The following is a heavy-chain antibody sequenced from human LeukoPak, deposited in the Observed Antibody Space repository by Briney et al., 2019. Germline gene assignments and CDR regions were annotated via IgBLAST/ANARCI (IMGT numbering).Heavy chain of an antibody. D-gene: IGHD3-10*01. J-gene: IGHJ4*02. CDR2: ISSSGTTM. Sequence: GGSLRLSCAATGVTFSSYEMNWVRQAPGKGLEWVSYISSSGTTMYYADSVKGRFTISRDNAKNALYLQMNSLRAEDTAVYYCAKDLHYGSADYWGQGTLVTVSS. CDR1: GVTFSSYE. V-gene: IGHV3-48*03. CDR3: AKDLHYGSADY.